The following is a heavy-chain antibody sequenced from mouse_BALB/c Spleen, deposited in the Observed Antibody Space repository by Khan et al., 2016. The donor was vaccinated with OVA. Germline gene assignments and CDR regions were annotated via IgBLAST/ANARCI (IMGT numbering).Heavy chain of an antibody. J-gene: IGHJ1*01. CDR1: GFTFTNYG. CDR3: ARTYYNYDRYFDV. D-gene: IGHD2-4*01. V-gene: IGHV9-1*02. CDR2: INIYTGEP. Sequence: QIQLVQSGPELKKPGEIVKISCKASGFTFTNYGMNWVKQAPGKGLKWMGWINIYTGEPTYADDFKGRFALSLETSASTAYLQINNLKNEDMATYFCARTYYNYDRYFDVWGAGTTVTVS.